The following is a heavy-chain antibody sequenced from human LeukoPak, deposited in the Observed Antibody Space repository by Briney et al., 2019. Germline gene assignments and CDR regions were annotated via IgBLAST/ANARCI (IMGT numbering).Heavy chain of an antibody. CDR1: GGSISSSSYY. J-gene: IGHJ5*02. CDR2: IYYSGST. V-gene: IGHV4-39*07. Sequence: SETLSLTCTVSGGSISSSSYYWGWIRQPPGKGLEWIGSIYYSGSTYYNPSLKSRVTISVDTSKNQFSLKLSSVTAADTAVYYCAREGGDIVVVPAEFNWFDPWGQGTLVTVSS. D-gene: IGHD2-2*01. CDR3: AREGGDIVVVPAEFNWFDP.